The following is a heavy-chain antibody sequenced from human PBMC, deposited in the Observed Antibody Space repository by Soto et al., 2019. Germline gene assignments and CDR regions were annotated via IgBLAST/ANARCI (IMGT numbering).Heavy chain of an antibody. J-gene: IGHJ5*02. CDR1: GGSFSGYY. V-gene: IGHV4-34*01. CDR3: ARHPSDFWFDP. D-gene: IGHD2-21*01. CDR2: INHSGST. Sequence: PSETLSLTCAVYGGSFSGYYWSWIRQPPGKGLEWIGEINHSGSTNYNPSLKSRVTISVDTSKNQFSLKLSSVTAADTAVYYCARHPSDFWFDPWGKGTLVTVSS.